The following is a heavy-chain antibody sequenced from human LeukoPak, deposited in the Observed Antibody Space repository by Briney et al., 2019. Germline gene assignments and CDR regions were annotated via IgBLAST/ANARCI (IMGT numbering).Heavy chain of an antibody. V-gene: IGHV4-34*01. D-gene: IGHD3-10*01. J-gene: IGHJ3*02. CDR1: GGSFSGYY. CDR3: ARRGFDAFDI. Sequence: SETLSLTCAVYGGSFSGYYWSWIRQPPGKGLEWIGEINHSGSTNYNPSLKSRVTISVDTSKNQFSLKLSSVTAADTAVYYCARRGFDAFDIWGQGTMVTVSS. CDR2: INHSGST.